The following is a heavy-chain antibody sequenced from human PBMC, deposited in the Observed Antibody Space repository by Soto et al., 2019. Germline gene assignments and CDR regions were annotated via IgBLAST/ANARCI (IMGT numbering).Heavy chain of an antibody. CDR3: ARDSGSYSYFDY. V-gene: IGHV3-33*01. CDR2: IWYDGSNK. D-gene: IGHD1-26*01. CDR1: GFTVSSYG. Sequence: QVQLVESGGGVVQPGRSLRLSCAASGFTVSSYGMHWVRQAPGKGLEWVAVIWYDGSNKYYADSVKGRFTISRDNSKNTLYLQMNSLRAEDTAVYYCARDSGSYSYFDYWGQGTLVTVSS. J-gene: IGHJ4*02.